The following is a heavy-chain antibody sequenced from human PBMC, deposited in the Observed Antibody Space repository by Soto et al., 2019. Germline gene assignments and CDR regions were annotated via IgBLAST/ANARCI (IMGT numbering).Heavy chain of an antibody. J-gene: IGHJ4*01. CDR3: AKDSDYETGGYYYRSPHY. Sequence: QVQLVESGGGVVQPGRSLRLSCAASGFTFSAYGMHWVRQAPGKGLEWVAVISHDGQNIKYADSVKGRFTVSRDNSRDTLYLQMNTLRIDDAALYHCAKDSDYETGGYYYRSPHYWGHGTLLTASA. CDR1: GFTFSAYG. CDR2: ISHDGQNI. D-gene: IGHD3-22*01. V-gene: IGHV3-30*18.